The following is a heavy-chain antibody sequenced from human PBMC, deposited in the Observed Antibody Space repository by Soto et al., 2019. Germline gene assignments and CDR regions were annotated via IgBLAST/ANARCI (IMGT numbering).Heavy chain of an antibody. J-gene: IGHJ4*02. V-gene: IGHV4-39*01. CDR2: IYYSGST. Sequence: PSETLSLTCTVSGGSISSSSYYWGWIRQPPGKGLEWIGSIYYSGSTYYNPSLKSRVTISVDTSKNQFSLKLSSVTAADTAVYYCARQTGYYYDSSGYSSPGDFDYWGQGTLVTVSS. CDR3: ARQTGYYYDSSGYSSPGDFDY. CDR1: GGSISSSSYY. D-gene: IGHD3-22*01.